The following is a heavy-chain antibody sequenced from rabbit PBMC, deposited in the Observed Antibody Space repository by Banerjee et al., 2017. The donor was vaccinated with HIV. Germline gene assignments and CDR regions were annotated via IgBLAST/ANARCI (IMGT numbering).Heavy chain of an antibody. Sequence: QEQLVESGGGLVQPGGSLKLSCKASGFSFSSYWMCWVRQAPGKGLEWIACIYTGSSGTTAYASWAKGRFTISKTSSTTVTLRMTSLTVADTATYFCARDPSYAGYAGYGYTLNLWGQGTLVTVS. CDR1: GFSFSSYW. D-gene: IGHD7-1*01. J-gene: IGHJ4*01. CDR3: ARDPSYAGYAGYGYTLNL. CDR2: IYTGSSGTT. V-gene: IGHV1S45*01.